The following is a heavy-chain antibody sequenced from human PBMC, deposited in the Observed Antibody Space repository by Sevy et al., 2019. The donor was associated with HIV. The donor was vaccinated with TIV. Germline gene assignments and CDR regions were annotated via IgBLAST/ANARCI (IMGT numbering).Heavy chain of an antibody. CDR2: ILPILRSA. V-gene: IGHV1-69*13. Sequence: ASVKVSCKASGDTFSNYALSWVRQAPGQGLEWVGGILPILRSAKSAQKFQDRVTITADDSTSTAYMELSSLRFEDTAMYYCARLSSARDYDISGPEDYWGQGTLVTVSS. CDR1: GDTFSNYA. CDR3: ARLSSARDYDISGPEDY. D-gene: IGHD3-22*01. J-gene: IGHJ4*02.